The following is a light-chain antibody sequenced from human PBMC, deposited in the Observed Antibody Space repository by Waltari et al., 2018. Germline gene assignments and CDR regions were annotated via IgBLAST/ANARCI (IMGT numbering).Light chain of an antibody. CDR1: QTMSRY. J-gene: IGKJ1*01. Sequence: IQITLSPSSLSASVGDRVTITCRASQTMSRYLIWYQQKPGKAPNPLIYAASSLQSGVPARFSGSGSGRDFTLTITSLQPEDFATYYCQQSDSFTRTFGRGTKVEIK. V-gene: IGKV1-39*01. CDR2: AAS. CDR3: QQSDSFTRT.